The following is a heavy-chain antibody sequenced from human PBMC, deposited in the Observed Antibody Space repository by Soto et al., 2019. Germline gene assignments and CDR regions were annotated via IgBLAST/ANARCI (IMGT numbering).Heavy chain of an antibody. CDR1: GFTFSSYG. D-gene: IGHD3-22*01. Sequence: VQLVESGGGVVQPGRSLRLSCAASGFTFSSYGMHWVRQAPGKGLEWVAVISYDGSNKYYADSVKGRFTISRDNSKNTLYLQMNSLRAEDTAVYYCAKDRYYYDSSGVTQTDYWGQGTLVTVSS. CDR3: AKDRYYYDSSGVTQTDY. J-gene: IGHJ4*02. V-gene: IGHV3-30*18. CDR2: ISYDGSNK.